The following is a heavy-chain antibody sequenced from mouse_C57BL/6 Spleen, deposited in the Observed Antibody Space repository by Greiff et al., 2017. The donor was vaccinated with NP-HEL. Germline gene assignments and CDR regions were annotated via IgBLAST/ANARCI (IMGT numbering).Heavy chain of an antibody. CDR3: ALSYDYGSSYGDY. J-gene: IGHJ2*01. D-gene: IGHD1-1*01. CDR1: GYTFTDYN. CDR2: INPNNGGT. V-gene: IGHV1-18*01. Sequence: EVQLQQSGPELVKPGASVKILCKASGYTFTDYNMDWVKQSQGKSLEWIGDINPNNGGTIYNQKFKGRATLTVDKSSSTAYMELRSLTSEDTAVYYCALSYDYGSSYGDYGGQGTTLTVSS.